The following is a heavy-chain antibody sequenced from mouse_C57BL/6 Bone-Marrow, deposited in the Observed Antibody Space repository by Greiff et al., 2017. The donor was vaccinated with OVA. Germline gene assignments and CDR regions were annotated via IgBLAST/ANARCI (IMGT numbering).Heavy chain of an antibody. J-gene: IGHJ1*03. CDR2: IYPGDGDT. CDR1: GYAFSSYW. CDR3: ARGYYSNFYWYFDV. Sequence: QVHVKQSGAELVKPGASVKISCKASGYAFSSYWMNWVKQRPGKGLEWIGQIYPGDGDTNYNGKFKGKATLTADKSSSTAYMQLSSLTSEDSAVYFCARGYYSNFYWYFDVWGTGTTVTVSS. V-gene: IGHV1-80*01. D-gene: IGHD2-5*01.